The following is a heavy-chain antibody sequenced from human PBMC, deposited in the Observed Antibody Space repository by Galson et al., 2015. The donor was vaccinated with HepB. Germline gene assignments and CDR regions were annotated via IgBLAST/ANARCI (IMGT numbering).Heavy chain of an antibody. CDR3: ARVGMNYYYYYMDV. CDR1: GYTFTGYY. Sequence: SVKVSCKASGYTFTGYYMHWVRQAPGQGLEWMGWINPNSGGTNYAQKFQGRVTMTRDTSISTAYMELSRLRSDDTAVYYCARVGMNYYYYYMDVWGKGTTVTVSS. V-gene: IGHV1-2*02. J-gene: IGHJ6*03. CDR2: INPNSGGT. D-gene: IGHD3-10*01.